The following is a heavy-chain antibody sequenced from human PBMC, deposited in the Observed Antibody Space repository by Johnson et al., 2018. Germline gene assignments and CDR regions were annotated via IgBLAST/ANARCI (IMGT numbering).Heavy chain of an antibody. D-gene: IGHD1-26*01. CDR2: PNNSGSS. V-gene: IGHV4-34*01. CDR1: SGSFSGYY. CDR3: ARVDYSGADYDAFDI. J-gene: IGHJ3*02. Sequence: QVQLQQWGAGLVKHSETLSLTCAVYSGSFSGYYWSWIRQPPGKGLEWSGEPNNSGSSNYNPSLKSRVTISVDPSKKQFSLTLSSVTAADTAIYYCARVDYSGADYDAFDIWGQGTMVTVSS.